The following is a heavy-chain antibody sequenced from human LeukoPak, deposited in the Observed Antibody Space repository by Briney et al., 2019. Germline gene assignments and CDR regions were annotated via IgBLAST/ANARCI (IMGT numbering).Heavy chain of an antibody. Sequence: ASVKVSCKASGYIFPHYDINWVRQATGQGLEWMGWMNPKTGNTGYAQKFQGRVTMTRDTSTNTAYMELSSLRLEDTAVYYCARDNYPYGLDVWGQGTTVTVSS. CDR3: ARDNYPYGLDV. J-gene: IGHJ6*02. CDR2: MNPKTGNT. D-gene: IGHD1-1*01. CDR1: GYIFPHYD. V-gene: IGHV1-8*01.